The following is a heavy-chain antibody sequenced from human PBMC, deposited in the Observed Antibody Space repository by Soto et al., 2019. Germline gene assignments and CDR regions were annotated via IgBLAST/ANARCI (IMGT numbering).Heavy chain of an antibody. Sequence: GGSLRLSCAASGFTFSSYDMHWVRQATGKGLEWVSAIGTAGDTYYPGSVKGRFTISRENAKNSLYLQMNSLRAGDTAVYYCARARGYYYYMDVWGTGTTVTVSS. J-gene: IGHJ6*03. CDR2: IGTAGDT. V-gene: IGHV3-13*01. CDR1: GFTFSSYD. CDR3: ARARGYYYYMDV.